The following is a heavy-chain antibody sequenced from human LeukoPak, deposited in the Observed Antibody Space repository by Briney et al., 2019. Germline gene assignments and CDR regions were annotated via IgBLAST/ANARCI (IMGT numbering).Heavy chain of an antibody. J-gene: IGHJ4*02. Sequence: PSETVSLTCTVSGGSLSSGGYYWRWIRQHPGKGLEWIVYIYYSGSTNFNPSLKSRVTMSVNTTKNQVSLRLNSETAADTGIYYCARQSGRGGLWRCDYWGQGTLDTVSS. CDR2: IYYSGST. CDR3: ARQSGRGGLWRCDY. V-gene: IGHV4-61*08. CDR1: GGSLSSGGYY. D-gene: IGHD3-16*01.